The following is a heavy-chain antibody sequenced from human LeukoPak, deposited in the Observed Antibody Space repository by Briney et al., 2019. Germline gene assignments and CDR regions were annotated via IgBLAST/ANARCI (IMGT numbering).Heavy chain of an antibody. Sequence: GGSLRLSWAASGFIFKNYALNWVRQAPGKGLEWVSAITSSGGSTYYADSVKGRFTISRDNSKNTLSLQMNSLRAEDTAVYYCARASFGVIVGPDYWGQGTLVTVSS. CDR2: ITSSGGST. V-gene: IGHV3-23*01. J-gene: IGHJ4*02. CDR3: ARASFGVIVGPDY. CDR1: GFIFKNYA. D-gene: IGHD3-3*01.